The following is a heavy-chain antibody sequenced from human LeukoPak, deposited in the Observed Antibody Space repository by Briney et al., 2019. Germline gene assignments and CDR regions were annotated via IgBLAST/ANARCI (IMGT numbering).Heavy chain of an antibody. D-gene: IGHD6-25*01. CDR3: ARDPIAAAGGYFDY. CDR1: GGTFSSYA. J-gene: IGHJ4*02. Sequence: ASVKVSCKASGGTFSSYAISWVRQAPGQGLEWMGGIIPIFGTANYAQKFQGRVTITADESTSTAYMELSSLRSEDTAVYYCARDPIAAAGGYFDYWGQGTLVSVSS. CDR2: IIPIFGTA. V-gene: IGHV1-69*13.